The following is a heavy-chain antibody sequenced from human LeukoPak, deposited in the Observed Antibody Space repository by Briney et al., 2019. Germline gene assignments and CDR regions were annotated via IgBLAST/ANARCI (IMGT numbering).Heavy chain of an antibody. V-gene: IGHV4-59*08. J-gene: IGHJ3*02. CDR3: ARLYTGGGAFDI. CDR1: GGSISSYC. Sequence: PSETLSLTCTVPGGSISSYCWSWIRQPPGKGLEWIGYIYYSGSTNYNPSLKSRVTISVDTSKNQFSLKLSSVTAADTAVYYCARLYTGGGAFDIWGQGTMVTVSS. CDR2: IYYSGST. D-gene: IGHD3-16*01.